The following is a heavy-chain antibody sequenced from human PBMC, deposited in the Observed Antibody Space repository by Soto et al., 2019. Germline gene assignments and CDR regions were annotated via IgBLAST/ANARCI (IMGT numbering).Heavy chain of an antibody. CDR1: GFTFSSYG. Sequence: QVQLVESGGGVVQPGRSLRLSCAASGFTFSSYGMHWVRQAPGKGLEWVAVISYDGSNKYYADSVKGRFTISRDNSKNTLYLQMNSLRAEDTAVYYCAKDQLLRGNYYYYMDVWGRGTTVTVSS. CDR2: ISYDGSNK. V-gene: IGHV3-30*18. J-gene: IGHJ6*03. D-gene: IGHD2-2*01. CDR3: AKDQLLRGNYYYYMDV.